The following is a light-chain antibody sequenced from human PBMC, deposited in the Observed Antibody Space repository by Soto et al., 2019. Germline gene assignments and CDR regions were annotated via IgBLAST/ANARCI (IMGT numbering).Light chain of an antibody. CDR1: QSVSSY. CDR2: GVS. CDR3: QQYVTSPLT. J-gene: IGKJ5*01. V-gene: IGKV3-20*01. Sequence: EIVITHSPATLSLSAVERATLSCRASQSVSSYLAWYQQKPGQAPRLLIYGVSSRATGIPDRFSGSGSGTDFTLTISRLEPEDFAVYYCQQYVTSPLTFGGGTRLEI.